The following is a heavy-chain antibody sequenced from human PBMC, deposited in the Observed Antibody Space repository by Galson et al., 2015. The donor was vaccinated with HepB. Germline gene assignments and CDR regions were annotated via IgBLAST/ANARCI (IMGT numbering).Heavy chain of an antibody. Sequence: QSGAEVKKPGESLKISCKASGYSFRNYWIGWVRQMPGKGLEWMGRIDPSDSYTNYSPSRQGHVTISGDKSISTVYLQWSSLKASDTAMYYCARHDGRFGELRYEHWGQGTLVTVSS. V-gene: IGHV5-10-1*01. CDR3: ARHDGRFGELRYEH. CDR2: IDPSDSYT. CDR1: GYSFRNYW. J-gene: IGHJ4*02. D-gene: IGHD3-10*01.